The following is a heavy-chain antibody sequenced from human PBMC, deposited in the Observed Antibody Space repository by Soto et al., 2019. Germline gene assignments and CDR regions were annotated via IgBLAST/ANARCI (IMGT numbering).Heavy chain of an antibody. Sequence: QVQLVQSGAEVKKPGSLVKVSCKASGGTFSSYAISWVRQAPGQGLEWMGGIIPIFGTANYAQKFQGRVTITADESTSTAYMELSSLRSEDTAVYYCASRGSYYYDSSGYYPDYWGQGTLVTVSS. V-gene: IGHV1-69*01. CDR1: GGTFSSYA. CDR2: IIPIFGTA. CDR3: ASRGSYYYDSSGYYPDY. J-gene: IGHJ4*02. D-gene: IGHD3-22*01.